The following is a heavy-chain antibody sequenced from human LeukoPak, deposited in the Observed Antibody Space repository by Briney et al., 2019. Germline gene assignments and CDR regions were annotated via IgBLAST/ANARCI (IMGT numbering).Heavy chain of an antibody. CDR2: INWDGGST. J-gene: IGHJ6*03. CDR3: ARVRDYYGSSGSSYYMDV. V-gene: IGHV3-20*04. D-gene: IGHD3-22*01. Sequence: GGSLRLSCAASGFTFDDYGMSWVRQAPGKGLEWVSGINWDGGSTGYADSVKGRFTISRDNAKNTLYLQMNSLRAEDTAVYYCARVRDYYGSSGSSYYMDVWGKGTTVTVSS. CDR1: GFTFDDYG.